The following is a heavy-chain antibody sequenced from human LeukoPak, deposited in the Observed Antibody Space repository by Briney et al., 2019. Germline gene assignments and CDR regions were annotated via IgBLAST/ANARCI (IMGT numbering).Heavy chain of an antibody. CDR2: ISSSSSYI. D-gene: IGHD2-2*01. CDR1: GFTFSSYS. CDR3: AREYCSSISCYRDAFDI. Sequence: GGSLRLSCAASGFTFSSYSMNWVRQAPGKGLEWVSSISSSSSYIYYADSVKGRFTISRDNAKNSLYLQMNSLRAEDTAVYYCAREYCSSISCYRDAFDIWGQGTMVTVSS. J-gene: IGHJ3*02. V-gene: IGHV3-21*01.